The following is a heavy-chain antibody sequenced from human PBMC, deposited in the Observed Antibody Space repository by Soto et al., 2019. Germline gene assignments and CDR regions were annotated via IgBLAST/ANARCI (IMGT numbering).Heavy chain of an antibody. CDR3: ARVRVAVTVNYGMDV. D-gene: IGHD6-19*01. CDR2: INPNSGGT. V-gene: IGHV1-2*02. J-gene: IGHJ6*02. Sequence: ASVKVSCKASGYTFTGYYMHWVRQAPGQGLEWMGWINPNSGGTNYAQKFQGRVTMTRDTSISTAYMELSRLRSDDTAVYYCARVRVAVTVNYGMDVWGQGTTVTVSS. CDR1: GYTFTGYY.